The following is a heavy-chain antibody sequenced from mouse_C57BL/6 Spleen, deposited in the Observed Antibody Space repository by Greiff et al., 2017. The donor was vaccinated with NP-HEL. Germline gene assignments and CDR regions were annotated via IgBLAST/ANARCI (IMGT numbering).Heavy chain of an antibody. V-gene: IGHV1-52*01. Sequence: QVQLQQPGAELVRPGSSVKLSCKASGYTFTSYWMHWVKQRPIQGLEWIGNIDPSDSETHYNQKFKDKATLTVDKSSSTAYMQLSSLTSEDSAVYYCARLSNPFYAMDYWGQGTSVTVSS. CDR3: ARLSNPFYAMDY. J-gene: IGHJ4*01. CDR2: IDPSDSET. CDR1: GYTFTSYW.